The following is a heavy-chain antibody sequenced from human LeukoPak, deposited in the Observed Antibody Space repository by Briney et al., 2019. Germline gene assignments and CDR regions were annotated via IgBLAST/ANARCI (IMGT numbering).Heavy chain of an antibody. CDR3: ARGATVVTYPLNY. Sequence: ASVKVSCKASGYTFTSYDINWVRQATGQGLEWMGWMNPNSGNTGYAQKLQGRVTMTTDTSTSTAYMELRSLRSDDTAVYYCARGATVVTYPLNYWGQGTLVTVSS. D-gene: IGHD4-23*01. CDR2: MNPNSGNT. J-gene: IGHJ4*02. V-gene: IGHV1-8*02. CDR1: GYTFTSYD.